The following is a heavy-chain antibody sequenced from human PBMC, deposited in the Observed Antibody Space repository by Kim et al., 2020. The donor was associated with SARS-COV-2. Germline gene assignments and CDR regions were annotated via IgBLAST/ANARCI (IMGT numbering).Heavy chain of an antibody. J-gene: IGHJ4*02. D-gene: IGHD4-17*01. Sequence: GGSLRLSCAASGFTFSSYAMSWVRQAPGKGLEWVSAISGSGGSTYYADSVKGRFTISRDNSKNTLYLQMNSLRAEDTAVYYCAKEEGQGNDYGDYVGFWDYWGQGTLVTVSS. CDR1: GFTFSSYA. V-gene: IGHV3-23*01. CDR2: ISGSGGST. CDR3: AKEEGQGNDYGDYVGFWDY.